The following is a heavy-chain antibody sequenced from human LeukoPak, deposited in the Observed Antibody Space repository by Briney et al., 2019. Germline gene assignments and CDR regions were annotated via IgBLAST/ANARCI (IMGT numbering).Heavy chain of an antibody. CDR3: VRDLGGSGWYFSFSAEPSYYFDY. J-gene: IGHJ4*02. V-gene: IGHV3-30-3*01. D-gene: IGHD6-19*01. CDR1: GFTFSSYA. CDR2: ISYDGSNK. Sequence: GRSLRLSCAASGFTFSSYAMHWVRQAPGKGLEWVAVISYDGSNKYYADSVKGRFTISRDNSKNTLYLQMNSLRAEDTAVYYCVRDLGGSGWYFSFSAEPSYYFDYWGQGTLVTVSS.